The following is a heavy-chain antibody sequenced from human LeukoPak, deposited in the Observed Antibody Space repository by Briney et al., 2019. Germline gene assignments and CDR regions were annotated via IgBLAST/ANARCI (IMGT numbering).Heavy chain of an antibody. CDR1: GYTFTGYY. J-gene: IGHJ4*02. Sequence: ASVKVSCKASGYTFTGYYMNWVRQAPGQGLEWMGRINPNSGGTNYAQKFQGRVTMTRDTSISTAYMELSRLRSDDTAVYYCARASSATFHFDYWGQGTLVTVSS. V-gene: IGHV1-2*06. CDR2: INPNSGGT. CDR3: ARASSATFHFDY. D-gene: IGHD2-15*01.